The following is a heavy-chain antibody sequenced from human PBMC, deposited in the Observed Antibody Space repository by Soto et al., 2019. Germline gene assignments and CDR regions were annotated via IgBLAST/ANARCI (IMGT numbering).Heavy chain of an antibody. J-gene: IGHJ4*02. CDR2: ISGYNGNT. V-gene: IGHV1-18*01. D-gene: IGHD5-18*01. CDR3: ARDDSVDTAMVPFDY. Sequence: PSLKVSCNASGYTYTSYDIGWVLQAPGQGLEWMGWISGYNGNTNYAQKFQGRVTLTTDTSTSTAYMELRSLTSDDAAVYYCARDDSVDTAMVPFDYWGQGTLVTVSS. CDR1: GYTYTSYD.